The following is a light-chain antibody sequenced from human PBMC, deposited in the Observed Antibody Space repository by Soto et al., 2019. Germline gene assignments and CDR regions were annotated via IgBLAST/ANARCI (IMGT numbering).Light chain of an antibody. Sequence: DIQMTQSPSTLSASVGDRVTITCRASQSISRWLAWHQQKPGKAPRLLIYDASNLQRGVPSRFSGSGSGTEFTLTITPLQPEDFATYYCQQYSDYSGMFGQGTKVEIK. J-gene: IGKJ1*01. CDR1: QSISRW. V-gene: IGKV1-5*01. CDR3: QQYSDYSGM. CDR2: DAS.